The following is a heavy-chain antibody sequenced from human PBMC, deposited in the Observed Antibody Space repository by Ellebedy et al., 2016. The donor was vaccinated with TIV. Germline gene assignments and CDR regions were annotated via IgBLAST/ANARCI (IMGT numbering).Heavy chain of an antibody. CDR3: ANDRGMGLILATTSFGDY. J-gene: IGHJ4*02. D-gene: IGHD3-16*01. CDR1: GFSFRDYA. Sequence: PGGSLRLSCAASGFSFRDYAMHWVRQAPGKGLEWVAFMAYDGGNKYYADSVKGRFTISRDNSKNTLYLQMNSLRPEDTAVYYCANDRGMGLILATTSFGDYWGQGTLVTVSA. CDR2: MAYDGGNK. V-gene: IGHV3-30*01.